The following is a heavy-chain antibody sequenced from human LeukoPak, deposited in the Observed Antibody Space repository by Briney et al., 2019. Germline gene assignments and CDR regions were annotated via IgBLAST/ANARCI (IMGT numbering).Heavy chain of an antibody. J-gene: IGHJ4*02. V-gene: IGHV3-7*01. Sequence: GGSLRLSCAASGFTFSSYWMSWVRQAPGRGLDWVANIKQGGSEKYYVDSAKGRFTISRDDAKSSLYLQMNSLRAEDTAVYYCARIYCSSISCHFDYWGQGTLVTVSS. CDR3: ARIYCSSISCHFDY. CDR1: GFTFSSYW. D-gene: IGHD2-2*01. CDR2: IKQGGSEK.